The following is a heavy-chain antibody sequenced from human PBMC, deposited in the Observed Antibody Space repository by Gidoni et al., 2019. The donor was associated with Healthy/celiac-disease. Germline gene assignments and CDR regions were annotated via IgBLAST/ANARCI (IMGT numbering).Heavy chain of an antibody. Sequence: EVQLVESGGGVVQPGGSLKLSCAASGFTFSGSAMHWVRQASGKGLEWVGRIRSKANSYATAYAASVKGRFTISRDDSKNTAYLQMNSLKTEDTAVYYCTSAIDDYGDYVHAFDIWGQGTMVTVSS. D-gene: IGHD4-17*01. CDR1: GFTFSGSA. V-gene: IGHV3-73*01. J-gene: IGHJ3*02. CDR2: IRSKANSYAT. CDR3: TSAIDDYGDYVHAFDI.